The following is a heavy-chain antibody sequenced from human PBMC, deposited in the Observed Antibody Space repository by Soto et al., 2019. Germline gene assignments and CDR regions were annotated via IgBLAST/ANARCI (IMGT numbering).Heavy chain of an antibody. Sequence: GGSLRLSWAASGFTFSSYEMNWVRQAPGQGLEWVSYISDSGGTVYYADSVKGRFTVSRDNAQNSVYLQMNSLRTEDTAVYYCARDLLHYDFWSGYSAYFYYGMDVWGPGTTVTVSS. V-gene: IGHV3-48*03. CDR1: GFTFSSYE. D-gene: IGHD3-3*01. CDR2: ISDSGGTV. J-gene: IGHJ6*02. CDR3: ARDLLHYDFWSGYSAYFYYGMDV.